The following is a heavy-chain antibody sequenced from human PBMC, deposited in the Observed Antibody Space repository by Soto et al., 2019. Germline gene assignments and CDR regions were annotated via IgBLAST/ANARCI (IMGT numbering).Heavy chain of an antibody. CDR1: GFTFTSSA. CDR2: IVVGSGNT. J-gene: IGHJ5*02. CDR3: AAARITVFGVVMIGFDP. D-gene: IGHD3-3*01. Sequence: QMQLVQSGPEVKQPGTSVTVSCKASGFTFTSSAVQWVRQARGQRLGRIGWIVVGSGNTNYAPKFQQRVTITGDMSTSTAYMELSSLRSEDTAGYYCAAARITVFGVVMIGFDPWGQGTLVTVSS. V-gene: IGHV1-58*01.